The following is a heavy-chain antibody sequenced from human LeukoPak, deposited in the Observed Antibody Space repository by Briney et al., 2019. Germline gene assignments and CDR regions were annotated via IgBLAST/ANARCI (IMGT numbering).Heavy chain of an antibody. D-gene: IGHD3-10*01. J-gene: IGHJ4*02. Sequence: GGSLRVSCSDSRFIFSNAWMTWVRPAPGKGLELVGRFKTKIDGGAVEFAAPVKGRFTSSRDDSKTTLYLQMNSLKNEDTAVYYCSTDQVFRGISLVWGEGARVTVSS. CDR1: RFIFSNAW. CDR3: STDQVFRGISLV. V-gene: IGHV3-15*01. CDR2: FKTKIDGGAV.